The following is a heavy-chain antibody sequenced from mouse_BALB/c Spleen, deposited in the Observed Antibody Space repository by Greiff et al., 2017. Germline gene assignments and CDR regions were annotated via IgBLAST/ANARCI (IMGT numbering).Heavy chain of an antibody. Sequence: EVMLVESGGGLVQPGGSLKLSCAASGFTFSSYGMSWVRQTPDKRLELVATINSNGGSTYYPDSVKGRFTISRDNAKNTLYLQMSSLKSEDTAMYYCARSFITTTLDVWGAGTTVTVSS. D-gene: IGHD1-1*01. CDR3: ARSFITTTLDV. CDR2: INSNGGST. V-gene: IGHV5-6-3*01. J-gene: IGHJ1*01. CDR1: GFTFSSYG.